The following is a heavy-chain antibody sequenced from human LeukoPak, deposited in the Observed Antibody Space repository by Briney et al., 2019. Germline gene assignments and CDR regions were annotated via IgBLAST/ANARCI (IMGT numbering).Heavy chain of an antibody. J-gene: IGHJ1*01. CDR1: GYTFTSYA. D-gene: IGHD2-2*01. CDR3: ARNSGAYCSSTSCLEYFQH. Sequence: ASVKVSCKASGYTFTSYAMHWVRQAPGQRLEWMGWINAGNGNTKYSQKFQGRVTITRDTSTSTAYMELRSLRSDDTAVYYCARNSGAYCSSTSCLEYFQHWGQGTLVTVSS. V-gene: IGHV1-3*01. CDR2: INAGNGNT.